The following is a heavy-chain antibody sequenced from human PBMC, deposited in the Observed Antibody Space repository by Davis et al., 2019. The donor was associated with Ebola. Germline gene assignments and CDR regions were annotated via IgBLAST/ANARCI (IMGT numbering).Heavy chain of an antibody. CDR2: IYYSGST. CDR1: GGSITSGDYY. Sequence: LRLSCTVSGGSITSGDYYWSWIRQHPGKGLEWIGYIYYSGSTYYQPSLKSRVTISLDTSKNQFSLNLYSVTAADTAVYYCARDLRYDSSGYDYYFYMDVWGKGTTVTVSS. D-gene: IGHD3-22*01. V-gene: IGHV4-31*03. J-gene: IGHJ6*03. CDR3: ARDLRYDSSGYDYYFYMDV.